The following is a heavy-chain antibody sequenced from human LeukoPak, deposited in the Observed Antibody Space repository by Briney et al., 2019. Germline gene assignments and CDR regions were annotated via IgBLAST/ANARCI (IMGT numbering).Heavy chain of an antibody. CDR2: ISAYNGNT. V-gene: IGHV1-18*01. J-gene: IGHJ5*02. Sequence: ASVKVSCKASGYTFSSYGISWVRQAPGQGLEWMGWISAYNGNTNYAQLVQGRVTMTTDTSTSTAYMEVRSLRSDDTAMYYCARDVGDIVTIPAAISVPWGQGTLVTVSS. D-gene: IGHD2-2*01. CDR1: GYTFSSYG. CDR3: ARDVGDIVTIPAAISVP.